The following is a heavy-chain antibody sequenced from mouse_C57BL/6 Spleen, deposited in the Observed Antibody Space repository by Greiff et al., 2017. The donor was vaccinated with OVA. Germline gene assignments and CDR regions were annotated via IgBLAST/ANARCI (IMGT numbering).Heavy chain of an antibody. J-gene: IGHJ4*01. V-gene: IGHV1-55*01. CDR1: GYTFTSYW. CDR3: ARGGSAMDY. CDR2: IYPGSGST. Sequence: QVQLQQPGAELVKPGASVKMSCKASGYTFTSYWITWVKQRPGKGLEWIGDIYPGSGSTNYNEKFKSKATLTVDTSSSTAYRQLSSLTSEDSAVYYCARGGSAMDYWGQGTSVTVSS.